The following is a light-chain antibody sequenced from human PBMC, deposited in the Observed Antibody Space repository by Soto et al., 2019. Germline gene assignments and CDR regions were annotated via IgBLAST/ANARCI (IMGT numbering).Light chain of an antibody. J-gene: IGKJ4*01. CDR2: AAS. CDR3: QQYDDYPLT. CDR1: QSISNY. Sequence: DIQMTQSPSSLSASVGDRVTITCRASQSISNYLNWYQQKPGKAPKVLIYAASNLQSGVPSRFSGSGSGTDFTLTISSLQPEDFATYFCQQYDDYPLTFGGGTKVDI. V-gene: IGKV1-39*01.